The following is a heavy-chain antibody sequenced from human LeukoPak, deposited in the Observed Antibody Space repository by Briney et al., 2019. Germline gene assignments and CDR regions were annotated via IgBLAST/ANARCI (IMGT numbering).Heavy chain of an antibody. CDR2: INPNNGNT. D-gene: IGHD3-22*01. J-gene: IGHJ3*02. CDR3: ARVGYDSSCRHRYAFDI. V-gene: IGHV1-18*01. CDR1: GYTFTRYG. Sequence: ASVKVSCKASGYTFTRYGISWARQAPGQGLEWMGWINPNNGNTNYVEKLQGRVTMTTDTSTSTAYMELRSLRSDDTAVYYCARVGYDSSCRHRYAFDIWGQGTMVTVSS.